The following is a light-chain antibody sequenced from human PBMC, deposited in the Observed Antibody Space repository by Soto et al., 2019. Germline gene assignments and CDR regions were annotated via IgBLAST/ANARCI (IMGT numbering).Light chain of an antibody. V-gene: IGKV1D-12*01. J-gene: IGKJ5*01. CDR1: QDLSSW. CDR2: AAS. Sequence: DIQMTQSPSSVSASVGDRVTVTCRASQDLSSWVAWYQQKPGKAPKPLISAASSLQSGVPSRFSGSGSGTDFTLTIRSLQPEDFATYYCQQPISFPITFGQGTRLEIK. CDR3: QQPISFPIT.